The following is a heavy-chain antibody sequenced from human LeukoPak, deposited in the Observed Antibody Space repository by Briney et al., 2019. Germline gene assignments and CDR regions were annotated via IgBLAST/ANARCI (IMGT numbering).Heavy chain of an antibody. CDR2: ISTSGSTI. D-gene: IGHD3-3*01. J-gene: IGHJ6*03. V-gene: IGHV3-48*03. CDR1: GFTFSHIG. Sequence: PGGSLRLSCAVSGFTFSHIGMNWGRQAPGHGLEWVSYISTSGSTIYYAESLKGRFTVSRDNAKNSLYLQMNSLRVEDTGVYYCARDQLRIMAFGVVIPKPYYMDVWGKGTTVTVSS. CDR3: ARDQLRIMAFGVVIPKPYYMDV.